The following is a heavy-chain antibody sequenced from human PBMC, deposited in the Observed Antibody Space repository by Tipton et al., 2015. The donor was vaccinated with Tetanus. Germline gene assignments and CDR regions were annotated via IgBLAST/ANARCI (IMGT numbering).Heavy chain of an antibody. V-gene: IGHV1-69*06. J-gene: IGHJ4*01. D-gene: IGHD3-10*01. Sequence: QSGPEVKKPGSSVKVSCKASGGTFTSYAFSWVRQAPGQGLEWMGTILPIFGTTNYAQKFQGRVTITADKSTRTVYMEPSSLRSGDTAIYYCARDYDGSEPYDYWGQGTLVTVSS. CDR2: ILPIFGTT. CDR3: ARDYDGSEPYDY. CDR1: GGTFTSYA.